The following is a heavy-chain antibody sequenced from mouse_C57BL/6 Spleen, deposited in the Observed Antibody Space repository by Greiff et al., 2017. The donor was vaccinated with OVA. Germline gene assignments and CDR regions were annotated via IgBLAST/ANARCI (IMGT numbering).Heavy chain of an antibody. CDR2: IDPNSGGT. Sequence: VQLQQPGAELVKPGASVKLSCKASGYTFTSYWMHWVKQRPGRGLEWIGRIDPNSGGTKYNEKFKSKATLTVDKPSSTAYMQLSSLTSEDSAVYYCARDPNFSYGRGYFDVWGTGTTVTVSS. D-gene: IGHD2-1*01. J-gene: IGHJ1*03. CDR1: GYTFTSYW. CDR3: ARDPNFSYGRGYFDV. V-gene: IGHV1-72*01.